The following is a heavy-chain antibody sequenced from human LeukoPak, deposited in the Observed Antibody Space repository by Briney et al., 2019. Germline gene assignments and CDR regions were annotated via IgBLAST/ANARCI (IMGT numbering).Heavy chain of an antibody. CDR3: ARDEYYGSSGSDAFDI. Sequence: GGSLRLSCAASGFTLGSYAMHWVRQAPGKGLEWVAVISNDGNDRYHADSVKGRFTISRDNPKNTLYLQMNSLRAEDTAVYYCARDEYYGSSGSDAFDIWGQGTMVTVSS. D-gene: IGHD3-22*01. J-gene: IGHJ3*02. CDR2: ISNDGNDR. CDR1: GFTLGSYA. V-gene: IGHV3-30-3*01.